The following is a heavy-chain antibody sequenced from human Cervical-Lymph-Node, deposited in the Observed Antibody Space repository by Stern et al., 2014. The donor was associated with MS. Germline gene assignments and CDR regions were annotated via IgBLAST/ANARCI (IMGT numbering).Heavy chain of an antibody. CDR3: ARPGDDTAKYGLDV. CDR2: IYPGDSDP. V-gene: IGHV5-51*03. Sequence: EVQLVESGAEVKKPGESLKISCKGSGYSFATYWIGWVRQMPGEGLEGMGIIYPGDSDPRYSPSFQGQVTISADKSISTAYLHWSSLKASDTAMYYCARPGDDTAKYGLDVWGQGTTVTVSS. J-gene: IGHJ6*02. D-gene: IGHD5-18*01. CDR1: GYSFATYW.